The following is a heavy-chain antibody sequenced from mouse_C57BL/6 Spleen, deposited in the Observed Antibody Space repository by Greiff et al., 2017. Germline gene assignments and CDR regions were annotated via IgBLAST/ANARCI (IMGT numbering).Heavy chain of an antibody. CDR2: LSPGDGET. V-gene: IGHV1-82*01. CDR3: ARTNYYGSSYGYFDV. Sequence: VKLQESGPELVKPGASVKISCKASGYAFSSSWMNWVKQRPGKGLEWIGRLSPGDGETNYNGKFKGKATLTADTSSSTAYMQLSSLTSEDSAVYFCARTNYYGSSYGYFDVWGTGTTVTVSS. D-gene: IGHD1-1*01. J-gene: IGHJ1*03. CDR1: GYAFSSSW.